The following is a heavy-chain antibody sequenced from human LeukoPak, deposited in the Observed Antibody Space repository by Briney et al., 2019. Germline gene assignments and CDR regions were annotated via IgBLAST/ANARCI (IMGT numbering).Heavy chain of an antibody. CDR2: IKYGGST. J-gene: IGHJ4*02. Sequence: SETLSLTCTVSGVSISSSSYYWNWIRQPPGKGLEWIGNIKYGGSTYYNPSLKSRVTISVDTSKNQFSLKLSSVTAADTAVFYCARRIGGSAEIDYWGQGTMVTVSS. V-gene: IGHV4-39*01. CDR3: ARRIGGSAEIDY. D-gene: IGHD1-26*01. CDR1: GVSISSSSYY.